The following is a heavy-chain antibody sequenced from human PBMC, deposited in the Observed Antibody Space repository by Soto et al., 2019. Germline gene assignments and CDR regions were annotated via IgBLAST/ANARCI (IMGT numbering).Heavy chain of an antibody. J-gene: IGHJ4*02. D-gene: IGHD2-15*01. CDR3: TTLGGYCRGGTCYKYYFDY. V-gene: IGHV3-15*01. Sequence: WGSPGIFCASSGFSFSNAWMSRVRQAPGKGLDLVGRIKSESDGGTTDHGAPVKGRFTISRDDSKSTLYLQMNSLKTDDTAVYYCTTLGGYCRGGTCYKYYFDYWGQGTMVTVSS. CDR1: GFSFSNAW. CDR2: IKSESDGGTT.